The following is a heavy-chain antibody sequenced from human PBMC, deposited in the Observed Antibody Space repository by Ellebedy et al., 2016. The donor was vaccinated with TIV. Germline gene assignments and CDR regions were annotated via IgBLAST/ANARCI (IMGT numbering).Heavy chain of an antibody. D-gene: IGHD6-13*01. V-gene: IGHV3-11*06. CDR2: ISSSSSYT. Sequence: PGGSLRLSCAASGFTFSDYYMSWIRQAPGKGLEWVSYISSSSSYTNYADSVKGRFTISRDNAKNSLYLQMTSLRAEDTAVYYCARGSPGYSSSYFDLWGRGTLVTVSS. CDR1: GFTFSDYY. J-gene: IGHJ2*01. CDR3: ARGSPGYSSSYFDL.